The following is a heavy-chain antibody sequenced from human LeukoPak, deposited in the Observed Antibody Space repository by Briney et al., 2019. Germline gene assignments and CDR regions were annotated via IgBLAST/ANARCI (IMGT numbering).Heavy chain of an antibody. CDR1: GYTFTSYG. CDR2: ISAYNGNT. CDR3: ASNDPSGWYWDLGFYYYGMDV. V-gene: IGHV1-18*01. Sequence: ASVKVSCKASGYTFTSYGISWVRQAPGQGLEWMGWISAYNGNTNYAQKLQGRDTMTTDTSTSTAYMELRSLRSDDTAVYYCASNDPSGWYWDLGFYYYGMDVWGQGTTVTVSS. J-gene: IGHJ6*02. D-gene: IGHD6-19*01.